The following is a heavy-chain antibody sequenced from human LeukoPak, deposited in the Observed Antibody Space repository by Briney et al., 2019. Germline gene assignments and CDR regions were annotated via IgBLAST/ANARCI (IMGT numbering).Heavy chain of an antibody. J-gene: IGHJ4*02. Sequence: GGSLRLSCAVSGFTFSSYGMSWVRQAPGKGLEWVSVISGSGGSTYYADSVKGRFTISRDNSKNTLYVQMNSLRAEDTAVYYCAKSVAQVVPKAYYFDYWGQGTLVTVSS. D-gene: IGHD2-15*01. CDR3: AKSVAQVVPKAYYFDY. CDR2: ISGSGGST. CDR1: GFTFSSYG. V-gene: IGHV3-23*01.